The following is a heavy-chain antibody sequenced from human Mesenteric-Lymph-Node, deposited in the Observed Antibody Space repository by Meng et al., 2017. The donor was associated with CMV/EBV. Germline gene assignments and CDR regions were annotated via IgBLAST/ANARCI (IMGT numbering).Heavy chain of an antibody. Sequence: GESLKISCAASGFSFNSYSLTWVHQAPGKGLEWVSYISSSSSTIYYADSVKGRFTISRDNAENSLYLQMNSLRAEDTGVYYCTRANDDFCTSTACYYLDFWGQGTLVTVSS. CDR1: GFSFNSYS. D-gene: IGHD2-2*01. CDR2: ISSSSSTI. CDR3: TRANDDFCTSTACYYLDF. J-gene: IGHJ4*02. V-gene: IGHV3-48*04.